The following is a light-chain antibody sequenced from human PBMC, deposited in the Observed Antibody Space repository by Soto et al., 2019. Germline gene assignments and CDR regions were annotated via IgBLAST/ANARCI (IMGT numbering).Light chain of an antibody. CDR2: GAS. V-gene: IGKV3-15*01. CDR1: QSVSSN. J-gene: IGKJ1*01. Sequence: EIVMTQSPATLSVSPGARATLSCRASQSVSSNLAWYQQKPGQAPRLLIYGASTRATGIPARFSGSGSGTEFTLTISSLQSEDFEVYYCQQYNNWWTFGRGTKVEIK. CDR3: QQYNNWWT.